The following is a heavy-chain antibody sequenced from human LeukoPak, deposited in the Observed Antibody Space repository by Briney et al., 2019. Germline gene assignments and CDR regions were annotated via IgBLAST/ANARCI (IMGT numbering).Heavy chain of an antibody. CDR2: INPNSGGT. Sequence: LGASVTVSCKASGYTFTGYYMHWVRQAPGQGLEWMGWINPNSGGTNYAQKFQGRVTMTRDTSISTAYMELSRLRSDDTAVYYCARVWRSSSSSLIFVYWGQGTLVTVSS. V-gene: IGHV1-2*02. D-gene: IGHD3/OR15-3a*01. J-gene: IGHJ4*02. CDR1: GYTFTGYY. CDR3: ARVWRSSSSSLIFVY.